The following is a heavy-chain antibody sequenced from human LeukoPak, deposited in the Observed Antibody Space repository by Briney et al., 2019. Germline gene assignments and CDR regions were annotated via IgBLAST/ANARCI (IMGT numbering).Heavy chain of an antibody. J-gene: IGHJ6*02. CDR1: GGSISSGGYS. CDR2: TYHSGST. D-gene: IGHD3-22*01. V-gene: IGHV4-30-2*01. Sequence: SETLSRTCAVSGGSISSGGYSRSWIRQPPGKGLEWIGYTYHSGSTYYNPSLKSRVTISVDRSKNQFSLKLSSVTAADTAVYYCARGGSSGSTYYYYYGMYGWGQGTTVTVS. CDR3: ARGGSSGSTYYYYYGMYG.